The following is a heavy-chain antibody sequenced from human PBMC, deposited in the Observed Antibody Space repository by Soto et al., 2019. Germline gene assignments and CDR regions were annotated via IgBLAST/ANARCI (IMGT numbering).Heavy chain of an antibody. J-gene: IGHJ4*02. CDR3: ARHEAYCGGDCYSLDY. CDR2: IYYSGST. CDR1: GGSISSYY. D-gene: IGHD2-21*02. V-gene: IGHV4-59*08. Sequence: QVQLQESGPGLVKPSETLSLTCTVSGGSISSYYWSWIRQPPGKGLEWIGYIYYSGSTNYNPSLKSRVTISVDTSKNHFSLKLSSVTAADTAVYYCARHEAYCGGDCYSLDYWGQGTLVTVSS.